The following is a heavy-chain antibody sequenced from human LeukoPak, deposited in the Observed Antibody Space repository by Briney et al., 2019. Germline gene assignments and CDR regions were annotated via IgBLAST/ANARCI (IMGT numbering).Heavy chain of an antibody. CDR1: GYTFNTYG. J-gene: IGHJ6*03. V-gene: IGHV1-18*01. CDR3: ARRTYYYYYYMDV. Sequence: GASVKVSCKASGYTFNTYGITWVRQAPGQGLEWMGWISAYNGNTNYAQKLQGRVTMTTDTSTSTAYMELRSLRSDDTAVYYCARRTYYYYYYMDVWGKGTTVTISS. CDR2: ISAYNGNT.